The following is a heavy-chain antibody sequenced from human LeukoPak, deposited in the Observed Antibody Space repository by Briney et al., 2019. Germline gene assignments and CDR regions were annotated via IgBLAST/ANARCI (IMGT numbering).Heavy chain of an antibody. CDR3: ASALHLRSYDYVWGSYRLNWFDP. CDR1: GGSISSSSYY. Sequence: PSETLSLTCTVSGGSISSSSYYWGWIRQPPGKGLEWIGSIYYSGSTYYNPSLKSRVTISVDTSKNQFSLKLSSVTAADTAVYYCASALHLRSYDYVWGSYRLNWFDPWGQGTLVTVSS. J-gene: IGHJ5*02. CDR2: IYYSGST. D-gene: IGHD3-16*02. V-gene: IGHV4-39*01.